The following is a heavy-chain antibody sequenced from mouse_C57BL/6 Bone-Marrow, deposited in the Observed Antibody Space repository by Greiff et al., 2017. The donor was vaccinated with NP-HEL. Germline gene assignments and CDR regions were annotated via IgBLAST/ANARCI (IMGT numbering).Heavy chain of an antibody. CDR3: ARVWAYFDY. J-gene: IGHJ2*01. D-gene: IGHD4-1*01. V-gene: IGHV1-69*01. CDR2: IDPSDSYT. CDR1: GYTFTSYW. Sequence: QVQLKQPGAELVMPGASVKLSCKASGYTFTSYWMHWVKQRPGQGLEWIGEIDPSDSYTNYNQKFKGKSTLTVDKSSSTAYMQRSSLTSEDSAVDYCARVWAYFDYWGQGTTRTGSS.